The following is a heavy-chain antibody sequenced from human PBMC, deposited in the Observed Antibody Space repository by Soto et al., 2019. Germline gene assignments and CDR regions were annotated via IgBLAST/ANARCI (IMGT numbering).Heavy chain of an antibody. CDR3: ARRYGGNFDY. Sequence: QVQLQESGPGLVKPSETLSLTCTVSGGSISSYYWSWIRQPPGKGLEWIGYIYYNGSTNYNPSLKGRVTISVDTSKNQFSLKLSSVTAADTAVYYCARRYGGNFDYWGQGILVTVSS. J-gene: IGHJ4*02. CDR1: GGSISSYY. V-gene: IGHV4-59*01. CDR2: IYYNGST. D-gene: IGHD1-26*01.